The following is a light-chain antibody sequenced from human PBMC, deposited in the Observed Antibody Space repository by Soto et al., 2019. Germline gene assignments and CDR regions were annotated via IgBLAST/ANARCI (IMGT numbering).Light chain of an antibody. V-gene: IGKV3-15*01. CDR2: GQT. Sequence: ILVTESRARLSVSPGERATRPCSASQSVSFXLAWYKQNPCQAPRLLISGQTARATGIPARFTGSGSGREFTLTISSLQSEDFAVYYCQQYNNRPPSTFGQGTRVEIK. CDR3: QQYNNRPPST. J-gene: IGKJ5*01. CDR1: QSVSFX.